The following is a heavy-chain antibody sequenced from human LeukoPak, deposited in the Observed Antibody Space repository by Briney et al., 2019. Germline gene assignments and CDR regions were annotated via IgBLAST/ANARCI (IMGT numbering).Heavy chain of an antibody. CDR1: GGSISSGSYY. CDR2: IYTSGST. Sequence: PSETLSLTCTVSGGSISSGSYYWSWIRQPAGKRLEWIGRIYTSGSTNYNPSLKSRVTISVDTSKNQFSLKLSSVTAADTAVYYCAREAYSSSSNWFDPWGQGTLVTVSS. J-gene: IGHJ5*02. V-gene: IGHV4-61*02. D-gene: IGHD6-6*01. CDR3: AREAYSSSSNWFDP.